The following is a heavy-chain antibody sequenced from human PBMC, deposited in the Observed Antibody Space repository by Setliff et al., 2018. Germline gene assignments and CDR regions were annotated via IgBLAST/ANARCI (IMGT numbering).Heavy chain of an antibody. V-gene: IGHV1-3*04. CDR1: GYTFTTYA. CDR3: ARQKSSVFQFLEWDWFDP. J-gene: IGHJ5*02. CDR2: IDTGNGKA. Sequence: ASVKVSCKASGYTFTTYAIHWLRQAPGQRPEWMGWIDTGNGKARYLQKLQGRVTITMGTSATTAYMELRSLQSEDTAVYYCARQKSSVFQFLEWDWFDPWGQGTLVTVS. D-gene: IGHD3-3*01.